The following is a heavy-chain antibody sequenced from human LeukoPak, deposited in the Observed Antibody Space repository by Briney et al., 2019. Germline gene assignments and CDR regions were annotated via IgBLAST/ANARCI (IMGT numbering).Heavy chain of an antibody. V-gene: IGHV4-59*01. CDR3: SRGSGYRIET. CDR2: IHNSGDT. Sequence: SEALSLTCTVAGGSTSSYFWRWIRQPAGKGLEWIGYIHNSGDTNYNPSLKGRVTISADTSKSQFSLKLSSVTTADTAVYHCSRGSGYRIETWGQGTLVTASS. J-gene: IGHJ5*02. CDR1: GGSTSSYF. D-gene: IGHD6-13*01.